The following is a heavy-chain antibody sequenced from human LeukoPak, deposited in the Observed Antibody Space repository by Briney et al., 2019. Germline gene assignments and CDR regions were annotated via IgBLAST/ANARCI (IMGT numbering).Heavy chain of an antibody. D-gene: IGHD3-3*01. V-gene: IGHV3-48*03. CDR2: ISSSGSTI. J-gene: IGHJ3*02. CDR3: ASGVRFLEWLPSPPDAFDI. Sequence: GGSLRLSCAASGFTFSSYEMNWVRQAPGKGLEWVSYISSSGSTIYYADSVKGRFTISRDNAKNSLYLQMNSLRAEDTAVYYCASGVRFLEWLPSPPDAFDIWGQGTVVTVSS. CDR1: GFTFSSYE.